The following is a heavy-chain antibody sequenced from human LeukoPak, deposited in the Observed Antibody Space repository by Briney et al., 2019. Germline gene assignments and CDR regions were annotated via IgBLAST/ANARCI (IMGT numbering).Heavy chain of an antibody. CDR2: TYYSGST. V-gene: IGHV4-59*01. D-gene: IGHD2-2*01. Sequence: SETLSLTCTVSGGSISSYYWCWIRQPPGKGLEWIGYTYYSGSTNYNPSLKSRVTISVDTSKNQFSLKLSSVTAADTAVYYCARVGGYCSSTSCQQAFDIWGQGTMVTVSS. CDR3: ARVGGYCSSTSCQQAFDI. CDR1: GGSISSYY. J-gene: IGHJ3*02.